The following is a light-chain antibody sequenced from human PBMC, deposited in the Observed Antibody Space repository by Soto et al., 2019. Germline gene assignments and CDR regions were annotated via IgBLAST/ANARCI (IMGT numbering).Light chain of an antibody. CDR2: GAS. CDR1: QSVSSN. Sequence: EIVMTQSPATLSVSPGARAPLSCRASQSVSSNLAWYQQKPGQAPRLLIYGASTRATGIPARFSGSGSGTEFTLTISSLQSEDFAVYYCQQYNNWPRTFGQGTEVDIK. V-gene: IGKV3-15*01. CDR3: QQYNNWPRT. J-gene: IGKJ1*01.